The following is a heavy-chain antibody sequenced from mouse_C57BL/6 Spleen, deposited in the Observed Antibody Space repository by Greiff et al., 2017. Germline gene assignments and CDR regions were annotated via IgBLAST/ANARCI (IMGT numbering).Heavy chain of an antibody. CDR3: ARQGLFDY. J-gene: IGHJ2*01. Sequence: VMLVESGPELVKPGASVKLSCKASGYTFTSYDINWVKQRPGQGLEWIGWIYPRDGSTKYNEKFKGKATLTVDTSSSTAYMELHSLTSEDSAVYFCARQGLFDYWGQGTTLTVSS. V-gene: IGHV1-85*01. D-gene: IGHD3-3*01. CDR1: GYTFTSYD. CDR2: IYPRDGST.